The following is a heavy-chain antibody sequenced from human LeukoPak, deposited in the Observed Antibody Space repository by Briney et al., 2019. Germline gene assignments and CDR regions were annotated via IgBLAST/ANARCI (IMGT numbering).Heavy chain of an antibody. J-gene: IGHJ4*02. Sequence: GGSLRLFCAASGLPVTDNYWHWVRQPPGKRPEWLSIIYRDGDTKYADSVKGRFTVSRDISKSTLYLQMNRLRAEDTAVYFCTYGDYPLTYWGQGTLVTVSS. CDR3: TYGDYPLTY. D-gene: IGHD4-17*01. V-gene: IGHV3-66*01. CDR1: GLPVTDNY. CDR2: IYRDGDT.